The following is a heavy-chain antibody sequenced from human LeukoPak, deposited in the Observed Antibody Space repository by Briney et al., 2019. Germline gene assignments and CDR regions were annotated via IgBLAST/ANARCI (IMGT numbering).Heavy chain of an antibody. Sequence: SETLSLTCAVSGYSISSGYYWGWIRQPPGKGLEWIGSIYHSGSTYYNPSLKSRVTISVDTSKNQFSLKLRSVTAADTAVYYCAREPSLDYWGQGTLVTVSS. D-gene: IGHD1-26*01. CDR3: AREPSLDY. CDR1: GYSISSGYY. V-gene: IGHV4-38-2*01. CDR2: IYHSGST. J-gene: IGHJ4*02.